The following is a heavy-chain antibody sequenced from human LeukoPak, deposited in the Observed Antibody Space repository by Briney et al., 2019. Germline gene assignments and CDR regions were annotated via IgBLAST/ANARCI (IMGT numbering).Heavy chain of an antibody. CDR2: ISGSGGST. V-gene: IGHV3-23*01. D-gene: IGHD3-3*01. J-gene: IGHJ4*02. CDR3: ANPPTRDFWSGYSFDY. CDR1: GFTFSSYA. Sequence: GGSLRLSCAASGFTFSSYAMSWVRQAPGKGLGWVSAISGSGGSTYYADSVKGRFTISRDNSKNTLYLQMNSLRAEDTAVYYCANPPTRDFWSGYSFDYWGQGTLVTVSS.